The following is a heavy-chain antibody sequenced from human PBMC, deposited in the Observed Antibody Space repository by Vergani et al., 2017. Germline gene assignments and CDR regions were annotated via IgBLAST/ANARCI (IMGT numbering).Heavy chain of an antibody. Sequence: EVQLLESGGGLVQPGGSLRLSCAASGFTFSSYAMSWVRQAPGKGLEWVSAISGSGGSTYYADSVKGRFTISRDNSKKTLYLQMNSLRAEDTAVYYCTTGFPGSSWSTYWGQGTRVTVSS. J-gene: IGHJ4*01. D-gene: IGHD6-13*01. CDR1: GFTFSSYA. CDR2: ISGSGGST. CDR3: TTGFPGSSWSTY. V-gene: IGHV3-23*01.